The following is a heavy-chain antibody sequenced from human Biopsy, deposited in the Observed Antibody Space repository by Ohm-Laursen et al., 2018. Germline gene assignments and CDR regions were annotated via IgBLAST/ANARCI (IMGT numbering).Heavy chain of an antibody. CDR3: ALAAAQTVTHFDY. CDR2: ISGNSDII. J-gene: IGHJ4*02. CDR1: GFTFSSYA. V-gene: IGHV3-23*01. Sequence: SLRLSCSAFGFTFSSYAMTWFRQAPGKGLEWVSTISGNSDIIYDTDSVKGRFTISRDNSKNTLYLQMNSLRADDTAVYYRALAAAQTVTHFDYWGQGTLVTVSS. D-gene: IGHD4-17*01.